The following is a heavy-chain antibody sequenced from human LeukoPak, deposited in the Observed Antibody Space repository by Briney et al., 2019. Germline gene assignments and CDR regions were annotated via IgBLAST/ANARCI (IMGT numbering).Heavy chain of an antibody. D-gene: IGHD3-22*01. CDR1: GYSFTSYW. Sequence: GESLKISCKGSGYSFTSYWIGWVRQMPEKGLEWMGIIYPGDSDTRYSPSFQGQVTISADKSISTAYVQWSSLKASDTAMYYCARRWLFSGDAFDIWGQGTKVTVSS. CDR2: IYPGDSDT. J-gene: IGHJ3*02. CDR3: ARRWLFSGDAFDI. V-gene: IGHV5-51*01.